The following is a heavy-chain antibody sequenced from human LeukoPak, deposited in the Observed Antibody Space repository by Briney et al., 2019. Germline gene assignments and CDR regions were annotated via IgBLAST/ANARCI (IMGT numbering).Heavy chain of an antibody. V-gene: IGHV4-59*01. D-gene: IGHD3-10*01. CDR1: GGSISTYY. Sequence: SETLSLTCTVSGGSISTYYWSWIRQPPGKGLEWIGYIDYSGATNYNPSLKSRVTMSVDTSKHQFSLKLSSVTAADTAVYYCARVGSYCFEYWGQGTLDTVSS. CDR2: IDYSGAT. CDR3: ARVGSYCFEY. J-gene: IGHJ4*02.